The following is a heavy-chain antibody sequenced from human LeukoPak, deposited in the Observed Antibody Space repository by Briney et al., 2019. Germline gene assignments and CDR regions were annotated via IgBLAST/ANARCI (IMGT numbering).Heavy chain of an antibody. V-gene: IGHV3-48*03. D-gene: IGHD6-13*01. CDR1: GFTFSGYE. Sequence: PGGSLRLSCTASGFTFSGYEMTWVRQAPGKGLEWMSYISVNGGAMHYADSVRGRFTTSRDDAKNSLYLHMNSLRVEDTAIYYCVRKTDRLGAVGRDRYLDLWSRGTLITVSS. J-gene: IGHJ2*01. CDR2: ISVNGGAM. CDR3: VRKTDRLGAVGRDRYLDL.